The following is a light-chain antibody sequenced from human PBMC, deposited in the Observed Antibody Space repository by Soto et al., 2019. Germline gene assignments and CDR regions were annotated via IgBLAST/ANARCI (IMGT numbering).Light chain of an antibody. Sequence: AIRMTQSPSSLSASTGDRVTITCRASQGISSYLAWYQQKPGKAPKLLIYAASTLQSGVPSRFSGSGSGTDFTLTIRCLQSEDFSTYYCQQYYSYPWTFGQGTKV. CDR3: QQYYSYPWT. V-gene: IGKV1-8*01. CDR2: AAS. J-gene: IGKJ1*01. CDR1: QGISSY.